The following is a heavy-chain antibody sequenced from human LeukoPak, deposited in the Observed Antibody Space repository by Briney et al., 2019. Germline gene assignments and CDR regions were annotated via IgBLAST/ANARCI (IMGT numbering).Heavy chain of an antibody. J-gene: IGHJ3*02. Sequence: PGGSLRLSCAASGFTFSSHWMTWIRQAPGKGLEWVASIKKDVGEKFYVDSVKGRFTISRDNAKTLLFLQMNSLTVEDTAVYSCVRDVPGAMSAFDTWGQGTMVTVSS. CDR3: VRDVPGAMSAFDT. CDR2: IKKDVGEK. CDR1: GFTFSSHW. D-gene: IGHD2-2*01. V-gene: IGHV3-7*01.